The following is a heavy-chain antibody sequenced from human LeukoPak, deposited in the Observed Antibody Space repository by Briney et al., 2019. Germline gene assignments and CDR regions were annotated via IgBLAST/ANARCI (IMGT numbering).Heavy chain of an antibody. J-gene: IGHJ4*02. D-gene: IGHD6-19*01. CDR3: ARDTIAVAGSYPYYFDY. V-gene: IGHV3-74*01. Sequence: GGSLRLSCAASGFTFSDYWMHWVRQTPGKGLVWVSRVNRDGSITSYADSVKGRFTISRDNAMHKLYLQMNSLRAEDTAVYYCARDTIAVAGSYPYYFDYWGQGTLVTVSS. CDR2: VNRDGSIT. CDR1: GFTFSDYW.